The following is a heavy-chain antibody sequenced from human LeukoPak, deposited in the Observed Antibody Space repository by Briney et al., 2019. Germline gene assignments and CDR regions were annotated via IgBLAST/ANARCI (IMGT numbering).Heavy chain of an antibody. Sequence: SETLSLTCTVSGGSISSYYWSWIRQPPGKGLEWIGYIYYSGSTNYNPSLKSRVTISVDTSKNQFSLKLSSVTAADTAVYYCARAGGYNYDSSGYIDYWGQGTLVTVSS. J-gene: IGHJ4*02. CDR2: IYYSGST. V-gene: IGHV4-59*01. D-gene: IGHD3-22*01. CDR1: GGSISSYY. CDR3: ARAGGYNYDSSGYIDY.